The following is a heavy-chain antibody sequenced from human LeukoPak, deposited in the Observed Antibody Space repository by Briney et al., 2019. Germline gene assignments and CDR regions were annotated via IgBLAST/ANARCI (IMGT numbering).Heavy chain of an antibody. CDR1: GFSLSTSGVG. CDR2: SYWDDDK. D-gene: IGHD3-22*01. J-gene: IGHJ4*02. V-gene: IGHV2-5*02. Sequence: SGPTLVKPTQTLTLTCTFSGFSLSTSGVGVGWIRQPPGKALEWLALSYWDDDKRYIPSLKIRLTITNDASKNQVVITLTNMDPVDTATYYCAHRRDYYDTDWGQGTLVTVSS. CDR3: AHRRDYYDTD.